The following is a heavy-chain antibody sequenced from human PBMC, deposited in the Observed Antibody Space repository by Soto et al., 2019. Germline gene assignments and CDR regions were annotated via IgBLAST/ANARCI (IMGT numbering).Heavy chain of an antibody. V-gene: IGHV3-23*01. J-gene: IGHJ4*02. CDR3: AKDRNYPRDYFHY. Sequence: GGSLRLSCAASGFTFSSSAISWVRQAPGKGLEWVSAVSANGQGIYYADSVRGRFTISRDNSKNTVFLHMDSLSAEDTAVYYCAKDRNYPRDYFHYWGQGSLVTVSS. D-gene: IGHD1-7*01. CDR2: VSANGQGI. CDR1: GFTFSSSA.